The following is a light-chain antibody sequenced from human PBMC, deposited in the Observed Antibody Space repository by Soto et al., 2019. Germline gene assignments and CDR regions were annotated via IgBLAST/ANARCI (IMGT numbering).Light chain of an antibody. CDR1: QSVSSY. CDR2: DAS. V-gene: IGKV3-11*01. Sequence: EIVLTQSPATLSLSPGERATLSCRASQSVSSYLAWYQQKPGQAPRLLVYDASNRATGIPARFSGIGSGTDFTLTIRSLEPEDFAVYYCQQRSNWLTFGGGTKVEIK. J-gene: IGKJ4*01. CDR3: QQRSNWLT.